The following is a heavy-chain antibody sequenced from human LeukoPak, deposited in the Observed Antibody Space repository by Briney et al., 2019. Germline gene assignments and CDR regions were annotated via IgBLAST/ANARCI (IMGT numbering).Heavy chain of an antibody. CDR1: GVTFDDFS. V-gene: IGHV3-9*01. Sequence: GGSLRLSCAASGVTFDDFSMHWVRQAPGNGLEWVSSVNWNSDIIDYADSVKGRFTISRDNAENTLFLQMNGLRAEDTALYYCLKDVSIVSTSVIDSWGQGTLVTVSS. J-gene: IGHJ4*02. CDR2: VNWNSDII. CDR3: LKDVSIVSTSVIDS. D-gene: IGHD5/OR15-5a*01.